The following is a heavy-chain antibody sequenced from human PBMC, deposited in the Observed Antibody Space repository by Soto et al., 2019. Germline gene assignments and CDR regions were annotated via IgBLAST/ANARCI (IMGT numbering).Heavy chain of an antibody. CDR3: KGGVGGPNYFDS. CDR1: GYSFSDYY. V-gene: IGHV1-2*02. Sequence: ASVKVSCKASGYSFSDYYIHWVRQAPGQGLEWTAWINPKNGGTNYAQNFQGRVTVTSDTSISTVYMDLSGLRSDDTAVFFCKGGVGGPNYFDSWVQGTLVTVSS. D-gene: IGHD2-15*01. CDR2: INPKNGGT. J-gene: IGHJ4*02.